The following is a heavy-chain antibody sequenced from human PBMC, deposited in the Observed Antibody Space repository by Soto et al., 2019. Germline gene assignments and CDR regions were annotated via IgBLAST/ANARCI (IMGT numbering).Heavy chain of an antibody. J-gene: IGHJ6*02. CDR1: GGSISSSSYY. CDR3: ARTRGANYYYYYYGMDV. V-gene: IGHV4-39*01. Sequence: SETLSLTCTVSGGSISSSSYYWGWIRQPPGKGLEWIGSIYYSGSTYYNPSLKSRVTISVDTSKNLFSLKLSSVTAADTVVYYCARTRGANYYYYYYGMDVWGQGTTVTVSS. D-gene: IGHD1-26*01. CDR2: IYYSGST.